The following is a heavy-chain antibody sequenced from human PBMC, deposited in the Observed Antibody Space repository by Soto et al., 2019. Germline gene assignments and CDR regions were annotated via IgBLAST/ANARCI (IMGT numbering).Heavy chain of an antibody. CDR3: NRAAAGPFPYGMDV. D-gene: IGHD6-13*01. V-gene: IGHV3-49*04. Sequence: GGSLRLSCTASGFTVGDYAMSWVPQAPGKGRKWSGFIRSKAYSWTTEYPASVKGRFTISRNESKSIAYLKMNSMKTEDTAVYYCNRAAAGPFPYGMDVWGQGTTVTVSS. CDR2: IRSKAYSWTT. CDR1: GFTVGDYA. J-gene: IGHJ6*02.